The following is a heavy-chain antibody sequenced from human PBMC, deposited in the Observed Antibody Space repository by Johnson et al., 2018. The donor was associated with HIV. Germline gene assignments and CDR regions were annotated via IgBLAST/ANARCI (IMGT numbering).Heavy chain of an antibody. CDR1: GFTFSSYA. CDR3: ARDDLRDTGAFDI. J-gene: IGHJ3*02. D-gene: IGHD2-8*02. Sequence: QVHLAESGGGVVQPGRSLRLSCAVSGFTFSSYAMHWVRQAPGTGLEWVAIISYDGSNQYYSDSVTGRFTISRDNSKNTLYLQMNSLRAEDTAAYYCARDDLRDTGAFDIWGQGTMVTVSS. V-gene: IGHV3-30-3*01. CDR2: ISYDGSNQ.